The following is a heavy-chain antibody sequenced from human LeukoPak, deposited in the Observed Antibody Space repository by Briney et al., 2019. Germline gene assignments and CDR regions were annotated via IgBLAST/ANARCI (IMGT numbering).Heavy chain of an antibody. CDR3: ARPRMAGSFDY. CDR1: GYTFTSYG. V-gene: IGHV1-18*01. J-gene: IGHJ4*02. D-gene: IGHD6-19*01. CDR2: ISGYNANT. Sequence: ASVKVSCKTPGYTFTSYGISWVRQAPGQGLEWMGWISGYNANTNYAQKLQGRVTMTTDTSTSTVYMELRSLRSDDTAVYYCARPRMAGSFDYWGQGALVTVSS.